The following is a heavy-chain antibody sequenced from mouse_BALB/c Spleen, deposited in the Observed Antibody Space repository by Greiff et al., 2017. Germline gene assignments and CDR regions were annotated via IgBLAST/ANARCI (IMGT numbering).Heavy chain of an antibody. V-gene: IGHV1-82*01. D-gene: IGHD2-1*01. J-gene: IGHJ3*01. Sequence: QVHVKQSGPELVKPGASVKISCKASGYAFSSSWMNWVKQRPGQGLEWIGRIYPGDGDTNYNGKFKGKATLTADKSSSTAYMQLSSLTSVDSAVYFCAKGYYGNYSFAYWGQGTLVTVSA. CDR1: GYAFSSSW. CDR2: IYPGDGDT. CDR3: AKGYYGNYSFAY.